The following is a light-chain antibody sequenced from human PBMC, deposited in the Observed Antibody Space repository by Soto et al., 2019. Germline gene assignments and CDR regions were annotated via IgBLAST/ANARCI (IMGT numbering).Light chain of an antibody. CDR1: QTVSSIY. CDR3: QQRSNWPRT. V-gene: IGKV3D-20*02. CDR2: DVS. J-gene: IGKJ1*01. Sequence: EIVMTQSPATLSLSPGERATLSCRASQTVSSIYLAWYQQKPGQAPRLLIYDVSNRATDIPARFSGSGSGTDFTLTISSLEPEDLAVYYCQQRSNWPRTFGQGTKVDIK.